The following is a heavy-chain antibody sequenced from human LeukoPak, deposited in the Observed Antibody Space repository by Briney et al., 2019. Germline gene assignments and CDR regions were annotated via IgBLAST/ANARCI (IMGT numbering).Heavy chain of an antibody. CDR3: VNRWFDY. CDR2: ITSSSSYI. CDR1: GFTFSNYN. J-gene: IGHJ4*02. V-gene: IGHV3-21*01. Sequence: GGSLRLSCAVSGFTFSNYNMNWVRHATGKGLEWVSSITSSSSYIYYADSVKGRFTVSRDNSKSTLYLQMNSLRDEDTAVYYCVNRWFDYWGQGTLVTVSS. D-gene: IGHD4-23*01.